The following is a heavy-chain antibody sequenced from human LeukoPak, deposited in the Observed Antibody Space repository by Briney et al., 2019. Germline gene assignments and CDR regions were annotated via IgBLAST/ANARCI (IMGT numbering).Heavy chain of an antibody. CDR2: IKSDGSEK. CDR1: GFTFSSFW. J-gene: IGHJ4*02. V-gene: IGHV3-7*01. Sequence: GGSLRLSCAASGFTFSSFWITWVRQAPGKGLEWVANIKSDGSEKFYVDSVKGRFTISRDNAKNSLYLQMNSLRVEDTAVYYCARGGRVGASDYWGQGTLVTVSS. CDR3: ARGGRVGASDY. D-gene: IGHD1-26*01.